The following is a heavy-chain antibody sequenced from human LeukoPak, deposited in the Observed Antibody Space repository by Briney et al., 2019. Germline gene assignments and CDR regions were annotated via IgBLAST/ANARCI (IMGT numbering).Heavy chain of an antibody. V-gene: IGHV4-38-2*02. Sequence: SQTLSLTCTVSDYSISSGDYWGWVRQPPGKGLEWIGSMYHSGTTDYNPSLQSRVTISLDTSKNQFSLKVTSVTAADTAVYYCARVRLPPYYYYFYYMDVWGTGTTVTVSS. J-gene: IGHJ6*03. CDR2: MYHSGTT. CDR1: DYSISSGDY. D-gene: IGHD5-18*01. CDR3: ARVRLPPYYYYFYYMDV.